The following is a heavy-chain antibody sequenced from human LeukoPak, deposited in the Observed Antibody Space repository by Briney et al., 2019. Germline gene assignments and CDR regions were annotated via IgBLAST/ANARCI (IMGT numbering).Heavy chain of an antibody. CDR1: GYSISSGYY. V-gene: IGHV4-38-2*02. D-gene: IGHD5/OR15-5a*01. J-gene: IGHJ5*02. CDR3: AKVSTVGAHPHTA. CDR2: ICHSGST. Sequence: SETLSLTCTVSGYSISSGYYWGWIRQPPGKGLEWIGSICHSGSTYYNPSLKSRVTISVDTSKNQFSLKLSSVTAADTAVYYCAKVSTVGAHPHTAWGQGTLVTVSS.